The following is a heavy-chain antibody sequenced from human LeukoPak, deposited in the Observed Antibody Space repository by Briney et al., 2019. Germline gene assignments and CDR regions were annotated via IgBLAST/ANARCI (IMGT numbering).Heavy chain of an antibody. CDR1: GYTLTELS. CDR3: ATLGGYCSSTSCLFTDY. Sequence: ASVKVSCKVSGYTLTELSMHWVRQAPGKGLEWMGGFDPEDGETIYAQKFQGRVTMTEDTSTDTAYMELSSLRSEDTAVYYCATLGGYCSSTSCLFTDYWGQGALVTVSS. D-gene: IGHD2-2*01. CDR2: FDPEDGET. J-gene: IGHJ4*02. V-gene: IGHV1-24*01.